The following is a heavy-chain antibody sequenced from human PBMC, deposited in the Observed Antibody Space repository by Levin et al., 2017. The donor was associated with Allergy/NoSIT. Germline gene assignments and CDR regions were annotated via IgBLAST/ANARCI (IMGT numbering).Heavy chain of an antibody. CDR3: ASWAMYHYDRSAFDYFYYAEDV. CDR1: GILFSSYD. Sequence: GGSLRLSCAASGILFSSYDMNWVRQAPGKGLEWVSSISAGGNYIYYADSVKGRFTISRDNAKNSLFLQMNSLRAEDTAVYYCASWAMYHYDRSAFDYFYYAEDVWGQGTTVTVSS. CDR2: ISAGGNYI. J-gene: IGHJ6*02. V-gene: IGHV3-21*01. D-gene: IGHD3-22*01.